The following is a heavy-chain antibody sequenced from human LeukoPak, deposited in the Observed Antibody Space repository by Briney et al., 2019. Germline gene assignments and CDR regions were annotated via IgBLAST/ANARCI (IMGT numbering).Heavy chain of an antibody. D-gene: IGHD3-10*01. J-gene: IGHJ6*03. CDR1: GGSISSSSYY. CDR3: ARLNKRMVRGVYYYYYYMDV. V-gene: IGHV4-39*07. Sequence: SETLSLTCTVSGGSISSSSYYWGWIRQPPGKGLEWIGSIYYSGSTNYNPSLKSRVTISIDTSKNQFSLKLSSVTAADTAVYYCARLNKRMVRGVYYYYYYMDVWGKGTTVTVSS. CDR2: IYYSGST.